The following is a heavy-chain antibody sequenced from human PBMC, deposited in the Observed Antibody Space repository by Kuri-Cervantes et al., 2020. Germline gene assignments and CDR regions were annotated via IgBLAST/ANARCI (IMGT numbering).Heavy chain of an antibody. J-gene: IGHJ4*02. CDR1: GFTFSSYA. CDR3: AGSIAAAGIELDY. D-gene: IGHD6-13*01. V-gene: IGHV3-23*01. CDR2: ISGSGGST. Sequence: GSLKISCAASGFTFSSYAMSWVRQAPGKGLEWVSAISGSGGSTYYADSVKGRFTISRDNSKNTLYLQMNSLRAEDTAVYYCAGSIAAAGIELDYWGQGTLVTVSS.